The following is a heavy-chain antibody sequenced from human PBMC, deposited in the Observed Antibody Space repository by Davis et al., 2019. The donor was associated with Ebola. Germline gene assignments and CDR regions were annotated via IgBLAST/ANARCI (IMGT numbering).Heavy chain of an antibody. CDR3: ARETTVTLIDN. J-gene: IGHJ4*02. CDR2: INHSGST. D-gene: IGHD4-17*01. V-gene: IGHV4-34*01. Sequence: SETLSLTCTVSGGSISSYDWSWIRQPPGKGLEWIGEINHSGSTNYNPSRKSLVTISVDTSKNQYSLKLSSVTAADTAVYYCARETTVTLIDNWGQGTLVTVSS. CDR1: GGSISSYD.